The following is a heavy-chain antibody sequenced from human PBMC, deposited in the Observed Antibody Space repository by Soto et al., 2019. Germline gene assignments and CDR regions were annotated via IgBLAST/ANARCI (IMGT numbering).Heavy chain of an antibody. V-gene: IGHV3-48*02. CDR1: GYTFSRYT. CDR2: ISRSSTTI. D-gene: IGHD6-13*01. Sequence: EGELVESGGGLVQPGGSLRLSCAASGYTFSRYTMNWVRQAPGKGLEWVSYISRSSTTIYYADSVKGRFTISRDNAKNSLYLQMNSLRDEDTAVYYCARDGGQQLVFDYWGQGTLVTVSS. J-gene: IGHJ4*02. CDR3: ARDGGQQLVFDY.